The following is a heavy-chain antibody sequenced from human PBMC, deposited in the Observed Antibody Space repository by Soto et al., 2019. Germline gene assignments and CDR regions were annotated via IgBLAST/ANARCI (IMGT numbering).Heavy chain of an antibody. D-gene: IGHD2-21*01. Sequence: VQLQESGPGLVKPSQTLSLTCLVSCDSINRGDHDWTWIRQHPGKALEWFGYIHYTGNTFYNPSLQSRGAMSLDTSKNQFSLNVNSVTAADTAVYYCARVYSAGDEYVCAYWGQGILVTVSS. CDR1: CDSINRGDHD. V-gene: IGHV4-31*02. J-gene: IGHJ4*02. CDR2: IHYTGNT. CDR3: ARVYSAGDEYVCAY.